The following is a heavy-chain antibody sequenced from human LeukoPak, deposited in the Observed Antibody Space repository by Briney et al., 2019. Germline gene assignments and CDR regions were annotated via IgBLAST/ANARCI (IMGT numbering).Heavy chain of an antibody. CDR1: GYSFTSYW. Sequence: GESLKISCKGSGYSFTSYWIGWVRQMPGKGLEWMGIIYPGDSDTRYSPSFQGQVTISADKSISTAYLQWSSLKVSDTAMYYCASAGDYEYYGMDVWGQGTTVTVSS. V-gene: IGHV5-51*01. J-gene: IGHJ6*02. D-gene: IGHD2-21*02. CDR2: IYPGDSDT. CDR3: ASAGDYEYYGMDV.